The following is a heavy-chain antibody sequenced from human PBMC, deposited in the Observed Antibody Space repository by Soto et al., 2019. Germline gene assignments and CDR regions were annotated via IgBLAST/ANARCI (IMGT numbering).Heavy chain of an antibody. V-gene: IGHV3-9*01. CDR3: AKAPSYSGSYFDY. D-gene: IGHD1-26*01. CDR2: ISWNSGSI. J-gene: IGHJ4*02. CDR1: GFTFDDYA. Sequence: GGSLRLSCAASGFTFDDYAMHWVRQAPGKGLEWVSGISWNSGSIGYADSVKGRFTISRDNAKNSLYMQMNSLRAEDTALYYCAKAPSYSGSYFDYWGQGTLVTVSS.